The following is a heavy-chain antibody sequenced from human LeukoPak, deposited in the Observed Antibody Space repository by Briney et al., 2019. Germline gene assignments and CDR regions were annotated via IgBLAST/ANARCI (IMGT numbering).Heavy chain of an antibody. CDR2: ISYDGSNK. Sequence: SGGSLRLSCAASGFTFSSHGMHWVRQAPGKGLEWVAVISYDGSNKYYADSVKGRFTISRDNSNNTLHLQMNSLRAEDTAVYYCAKITDRVVVVPVAIGNWGQGTLVTVFS. D-gene: IGHD2-2*02. J-gene: IGHJ4*02. V-gene: IGHV3-30*18. CDR1: GFTFSSHG. CDR3: AKITDRVVVVPVAIGN.